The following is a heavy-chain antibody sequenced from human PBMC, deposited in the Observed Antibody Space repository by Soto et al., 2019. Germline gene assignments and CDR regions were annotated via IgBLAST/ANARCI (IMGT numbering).Heavy chain of an antibody. J-gene: IGHJ4*02. Sequence: QVQLVQSGAEVKKPGASVKVSCKASGYTFTSYGISWVRQAPGQGLEWMGWISAYNGNTNYAQKLQGRVTMTTDTXXXXXXXXXXXXXXXXXXXXXXXXXXXXXXXXXXXXXDYWGQGTLVTVSS. V-gene: IGHV1-18*01. CDR3: XXXXXXXXXXXXXXXDY. CDR2: ISAYNGNT. CDR1: GYTFTSYG.